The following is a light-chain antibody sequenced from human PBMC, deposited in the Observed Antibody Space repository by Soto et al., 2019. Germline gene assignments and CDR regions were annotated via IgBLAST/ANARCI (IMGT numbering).Light chain of an antibody. V-gene: IGKV1-9*01. J-gene: IGKJ4*02. Sequence: DIQLTQSPSFLSASVGDRVTITCRASQVIGIYLAWYQQKPGKAPKLLISAASTLQSGVPSRFSGSGSGTAFTLTISSLQPEDFATYYCQQLVSYPQFGGGTKVEI. CDR3: QQLVSYPQ. CDR1: QVIGIY. CDR2: AAS.